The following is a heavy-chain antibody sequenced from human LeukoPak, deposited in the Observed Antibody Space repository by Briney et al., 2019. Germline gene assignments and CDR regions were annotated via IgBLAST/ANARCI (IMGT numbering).Heavy chain of an antibody. CDR3: ASLCSSTSCYNY. Sequence: GGSLRLSCAASGFTFSSYAMSWVRQAPEKGLEWVPAISGSGGVTYYADSVKGRFTISRDNSKNTLYLQMNSLRAEDTALYYCASLCSSTSCYNYWGQGTLVTVSS. J-gene: IGHJ4*02. CDR1: GFTFSSYA. D-gene: IGHD2-2*02. V-gene: IGHV3-23*01. CDR2: ISGSGGVT.